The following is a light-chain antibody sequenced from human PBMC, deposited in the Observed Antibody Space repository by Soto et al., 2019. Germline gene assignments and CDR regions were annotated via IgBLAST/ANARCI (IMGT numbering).Light chain of an antibody. J-gene: IGLJ1*01. Sequence: QSVLTQPPSVSGAPGQRVTISCTGSSSNIGAAYDVHWYQQLPGTAPKLMIYEVSNRPSGVSNRFSGSKSGNTASLTISGLQAEDEADYYCSSYTSSSTYVFGTGTKLTVL. CDR2: EVS. CDR1: SSNIGAAYD. CDR3: SSYTSSSTYV. V-gene: IGLV1-40*01.